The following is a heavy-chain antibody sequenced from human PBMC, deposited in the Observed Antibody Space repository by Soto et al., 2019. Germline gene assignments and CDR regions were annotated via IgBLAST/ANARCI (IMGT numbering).Heavy chain of an antibody. CDR2: IKQDGSEI. Sequence: EVQLVESGGGLVQPGGSLRLSCAASGFTFSTYWMGWVRQAPGKGLEWVANIKQDGSEIYYVDSVKGRFTISRDNAENSLYLQMNSMRADDTAGYYCARLDWWFDPWGQGTLVTVSS. V-gene: IGHV3-7*01. CDR3: ARLDWWFDP. CDR1: GFTFSTYW. J-gene: IGHJ5*02. D-gene: IGHD1-1*01.